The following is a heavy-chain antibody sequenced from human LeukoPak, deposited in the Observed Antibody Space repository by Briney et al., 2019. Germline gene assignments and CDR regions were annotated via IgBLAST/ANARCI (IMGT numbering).Heavy chain of an antibody. CDR1: GDSVSSKRVS. CDR2: TYYRSRWHN. V-gene: IGHV6-1*01. J-gene: IGHJ6*02. Sequence: SQTLSLTCAISGDSVSSKRVSWSWTRQSPSEGLQWLGRTYYRSRWHNDYAIVVQGRITINPGTSTNQFSLQLNSVTPEDTAVYYCARLPREGMDVWGQGTTVTVS. CDR3: ARLPREGMDV. D-gene: IGHD1-26*01.